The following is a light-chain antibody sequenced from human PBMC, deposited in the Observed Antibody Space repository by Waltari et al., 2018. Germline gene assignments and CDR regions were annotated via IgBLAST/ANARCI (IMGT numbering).Light chain of an antibody. CDR1: QSVGRT. V-gene: IGKV3-20*01. Sequence: EIVLTQSPGTLSLSPGERATISCRASQSVGRTLAWYQQRPGQAPRLLMYGASIRAADIPDRFAGSGSGTDFSLTINRLEPEDFAVYYCQHYLRLPVSFGQGTKVEIK. CDR3: QHYLRLPVS. CDR2: GAS. J-gene: IGKJ1*01.